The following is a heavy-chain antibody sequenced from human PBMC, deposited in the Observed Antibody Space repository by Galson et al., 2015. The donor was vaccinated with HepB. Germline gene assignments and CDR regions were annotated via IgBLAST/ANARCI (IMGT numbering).Heavy chain of an antibody. J-gene: IGHJ6*02. Sequence: SLRLSCAASGFTFSSYAMHWVRQASGKGLEWVAVISYDGSNKYYADSVKGRFTISRDNSKNTLYLQMNSLRAEDTAVYYCARDQNLDSSENLYFYYGMDVWGQGTTVTVSS. CDR1: GFTFSSYA. D-gene: IGHD3-22*01. CDR3: ARDQNLDSSENLYFYYGMDV. CDR2: ISYDGSNK. V-gene: IGHV3-30-3*01.